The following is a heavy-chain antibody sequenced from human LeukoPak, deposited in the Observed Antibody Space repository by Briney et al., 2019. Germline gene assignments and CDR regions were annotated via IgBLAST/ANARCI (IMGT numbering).Heavy chain of an antibody. Sequence: QPGGSLRLSCAASGFTFSSYGMHWVRQAPGKGLEWVAFIRYDGSNKYYADSVKGRFTISRDNSKNTLYLQMNSLRAEDTAVYYCAKDRGAVAGPMPDYWGQGTLVTVSS. J-gene: IGHJ4*02. V-gene: IGHV3-30*02. CDR3: AKDRGAVAGPMPDY. D-gene: IGHD6-19*01. CDR1: GFTFSSYG. CDR2: IRYDGSNK.